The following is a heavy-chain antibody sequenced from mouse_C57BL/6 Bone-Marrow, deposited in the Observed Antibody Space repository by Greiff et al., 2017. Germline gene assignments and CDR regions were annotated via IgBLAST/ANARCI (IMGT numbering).Heavy chain of an antibody. CDR3: ARLYYYGSSYDAMDY. CDR2: IWWDDDK. D-gene: IGHD1-1*01. CDR1: GFSLSTFGMG. Sequence: QVTLKESGPGILQPSQTLSLTCSFSGFSLSTFGMGVGWIRQPSGKGLEWLAHIWWDDDKYYNPALKSRLTISKDTSKNQVFLKIANVDTADTATYYCARLYYYGSSYDAMDYWGQGTSVTVSS. J-gene: IGHJ4*01. V-gene: IGHV8-8*01.